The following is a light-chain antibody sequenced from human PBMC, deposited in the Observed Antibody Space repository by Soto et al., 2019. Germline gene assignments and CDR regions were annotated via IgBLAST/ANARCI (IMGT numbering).Light chain of an antibody. Sequence: ELVMTQSPATLSVSPGERATLSCRASQSVSNNLAWYQQKRGQAPRLLIYGASTRATGIPARFSGSGSGTEFTLTISSLQSEDFAVYYCQQYNNWPLTFGQGTKVDI. J-gene: IGKJ1*01. CDR2: GAS. CDR3: QQYNNWPLT. V-gene: IGKV3-15*01. CDR1: QSVSNN.